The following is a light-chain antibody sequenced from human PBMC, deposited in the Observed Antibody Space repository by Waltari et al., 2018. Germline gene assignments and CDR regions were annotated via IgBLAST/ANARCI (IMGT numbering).Light chain of an antibody. CDR3: QQYENTLFT. CDR2: DAS. Sequence: DIQMTQSPSSLSASVGDRVTITCQASQDICNFLNWYQKKPGKAPKLLIYDASSLETGVPSRFSGSGSGTDFTFTIISLQPEDIATYYCQQYENTLFTFGGGTKVEIK. V-gene: IGKV1-33*01. J-gene: IGKJ4*01. CDR1: QDICNF.